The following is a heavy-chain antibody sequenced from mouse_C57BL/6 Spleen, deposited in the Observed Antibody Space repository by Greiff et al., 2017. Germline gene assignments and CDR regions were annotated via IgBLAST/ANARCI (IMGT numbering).Heavy chain of an antibody. D-gene: IGHD1-1*01. CDR2: IDPSDSET. CDR1: GYTFTSYW. V-gene: IGHV1-52*01. Sequence: QVQLQQPGAELVRPGSSVKLSCKASGYTFTSYWMHWVKQRPIQGLEWIGNIDPSDSETHYNQKFKDKATLTVDKSSSTAYMQRSSLTSEDSAVYYGAREITTVVNYFDYWGQGTTLTVSS. J-gene: IGHJ2*01. CDR3: AREITTVVNYFDY.